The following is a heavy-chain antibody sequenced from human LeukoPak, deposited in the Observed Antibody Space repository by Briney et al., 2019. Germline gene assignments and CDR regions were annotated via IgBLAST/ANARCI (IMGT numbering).Heavy chain of an antibody. CDR1: GFTVSSNY. D-gene: IGHD4-17*01. V-gene: IGHV3-21*01. CDR3: ARDFSTVTIYPKLNY. Sequence: PGGSLGLSRAASGFTVSSNYMSWVRQAPGKGLEWVSSISSSSSYIYYADSVKGRFTISRDNAKNSLYLQMNSLRAEDTAVYYCARDFSTVTIYPKLNYWGQGTLVTVSS. CDR2: ISSSSSYI. J-gene: IGHJ4*02.